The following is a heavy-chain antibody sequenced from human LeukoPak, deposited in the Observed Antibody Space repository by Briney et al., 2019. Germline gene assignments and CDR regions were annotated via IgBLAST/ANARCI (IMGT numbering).Heavy chain of an antibody. V-gene: IGHV3-33*06. CDR3: AKGANSSPYYFDY. J-gene: IGHJ4*02. CDR2: IWYDGGNK. D-gene: IGHD3-10*01. Sequence: GRSLRLSCAASGLTFSSYGMHWVRQAPGKGLEWVAVIWYDGGNKYYADSVKGRFTISRDNSENTLYLQMNSLRGEDTAVYYCAKGANSSPYYFDYWGQGTLVTVSS. CDR1: GLTFSSYG.